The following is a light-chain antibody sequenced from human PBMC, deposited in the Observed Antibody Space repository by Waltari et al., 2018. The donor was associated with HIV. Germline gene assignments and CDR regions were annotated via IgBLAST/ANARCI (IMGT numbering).Light chain of an antibody. Sequence: DIVMTQSPLSLSVTLGQPASISCRSSRSVLYDDGNTYLTWFHQRPGQPPRRLIYKVSRRDSGVPDRFSGSGSDTDFALKISRVEAEDVGVYYCMQALQTPSTFGPGTKVDIK. CDR2: KVS. CDR1: RSVLYDDGNTY. CDR3: MQALQTPST. V-gene: IGKV2-30*01. J-gene: IGKJ3*01.